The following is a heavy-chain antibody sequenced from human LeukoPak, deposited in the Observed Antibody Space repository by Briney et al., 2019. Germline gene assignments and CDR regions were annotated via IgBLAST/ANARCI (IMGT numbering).Heavy chain of an antibody. J-gene: IGHJ4*02. Sequence: PSETLSLTCTVSGGSISSSSYYWGWIRQPPGKGLEWIASIYYSGSTYYNPSLKSRVTISVDTSKNQFSLKPSSVTAADTAVYYCAGHLPYSNYCYYWGQGTLVTVPS. D-gene: IGHD4-11*01. V-gene: IGHV4-39*01. CDR2: IYYSGST. CDR3: AGHLPYSNYCYY. CDR1: GGSISSSSYY.